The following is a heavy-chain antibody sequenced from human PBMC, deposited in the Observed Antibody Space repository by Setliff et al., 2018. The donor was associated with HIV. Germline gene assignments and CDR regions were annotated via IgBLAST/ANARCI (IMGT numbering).Heavy chain of an antibody. CDR3: GGNGYYSIDY. Sequence: SETLSLTCTVSGGSISSGSYYWSWIRQPPGKGLEYIGYISYSGSTNYKPSLKSRVTISVDKSKSQFSLKLNSVTAADTAVYYCGGNGYYSIDYWGQGTLVTVSS. J-gene: IGHJ4*02. CDR1: GGSISSGSYY. D-gene: IGHD3-22*01. CDR2: ISYSGST. V-gene: IGHV4-61*05.